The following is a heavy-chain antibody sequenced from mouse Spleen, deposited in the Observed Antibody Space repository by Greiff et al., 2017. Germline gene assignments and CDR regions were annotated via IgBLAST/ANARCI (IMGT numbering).Heavy chain of an antibody. CDR1: GFTFSSYG. CDR3: ARQGVTYYFDY. CDR2: ISGGGSYT. J-gene: IGHJ2*01. Sequence: EVKLMESGGGLVKPGGSLKLSCAASGFTFSSYGMSWVRQTPEKRLEWVATISGGGSYTYYPDSVKGRFTISRDNAKNNLYLQMSSLRSEDTALYYCARQGVTYYFDYWGQGTTLTVSS. D-gene: IGHD2-1*01. V-gene: IGHV5-9-2*01.